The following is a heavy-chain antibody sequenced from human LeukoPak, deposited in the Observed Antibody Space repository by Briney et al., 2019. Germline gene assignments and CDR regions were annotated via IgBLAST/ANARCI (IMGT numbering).Heavy chain of an antibody. J-gene: IGHJ4*02. CDR1: GFTFSTYG. V-gene: IGHV3-30*18. D-gene: IGHD6-6*01. CDR3: AKTPRYIAARRSHFDY. CDR2: IAYDGSNI. Sequence: GGSLRLSCAASGFTFSTYGMHWVRQAPGKGLEWVAVIAYDGSNIHYADSVKGRFTISRDNSKKTLYLQMNSLRAEDTAVYYCAKTPRYIAARRSHFDYWGQGTLVTVSS.